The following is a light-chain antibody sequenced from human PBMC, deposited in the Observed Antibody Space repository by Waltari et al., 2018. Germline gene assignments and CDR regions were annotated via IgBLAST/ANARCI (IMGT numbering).Light chain of an antibody. CDR2: WAS. CDR3: QQYYDIPWT. Sequence: DIVMTQSPDSLAVSLGERVTINCKSSQSVLSSSKSQNYLAWYQQKPGQPPKLLIYWASARESGVPDRFSGSESGTDFTLTISSLQAEDVAVYYCQQYYDIPWTFGQGTKVEIK. V-gene: IGKV4-1*01. J-gene: IGKJ1*01. CDR1: QSVLSSSKSQNY.